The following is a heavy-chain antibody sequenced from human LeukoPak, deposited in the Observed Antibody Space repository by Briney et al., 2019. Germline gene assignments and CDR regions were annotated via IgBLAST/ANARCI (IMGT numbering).Heavy chain of an antibody. D-gene: IGHD6-13*01. V-gene: IGHV1-46*01. CDR3: ARDWDDSSSRGYMDV. J-gene: IGHJ6*03. CDR2: INPSGGST. Sequence: ASVKVSCKASGYTFTRYYMHWVRQAPGQGLEWMGIINPSGGSTSYAQKFQGRVTMTRDMSTSTVYMELSSLRSEDTAVYYCARDWDDSSSRGYMDVWGKGTTVTVSS. CDR1: GYTFTRYY.